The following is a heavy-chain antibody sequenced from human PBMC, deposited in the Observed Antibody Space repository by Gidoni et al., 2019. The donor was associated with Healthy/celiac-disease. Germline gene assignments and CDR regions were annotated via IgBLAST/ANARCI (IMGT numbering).Heavy chain of an antibody. Sequence: STYYNPSLKSRVTISVDTSKNQFSLKLSSVTAADTAVYYCARTFTVTDPYFDYWGQGTLVTVSS. V-gene: IGHV4-30-2*05. CDR2: ST. D-gene: IGHD4-17*01. J-gene: IGHJ4*02. CDR3: ARTFTVTDPYFDY.